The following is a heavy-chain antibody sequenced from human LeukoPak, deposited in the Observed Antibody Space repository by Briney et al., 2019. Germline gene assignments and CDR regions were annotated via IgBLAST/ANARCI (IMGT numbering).Heavy chain of an antibody. CDR1: GYSISSGYY. CDR3: ARDLGDYGDYLLFDP. V-gene: IGHV4-38-2*02. J-gene: IGHJ5*02. Sequence: KPSETLSLTCAVSGYSISSGYYWGWIRQPPGKGLEWIGSIYHSGSTYYNPSLKSRVTISVDTSKNQFSLKLSSVTAADTAVYYCARDLGDYGDYLLFDPWGQGTLVTVSS. D-gene: IGHD4-17*01. CDR2: IYHSGST.